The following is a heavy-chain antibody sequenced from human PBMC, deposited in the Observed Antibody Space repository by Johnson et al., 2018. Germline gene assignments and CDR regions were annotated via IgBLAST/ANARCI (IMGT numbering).Heavy chain of an antibody. Sequence: QVQLVQSGGGVVQPGRSLRLSCAASGFTFSSYGMHWVRQAPGKGREWVAVIWYDGSNKYYADSVKGRFTISRENSKNTLYLQMNSLRYEETAVYDCAREGAAVTTDYYYYGMDVWGQGTTVTVSS. CDR1: GFTFSSYG. V-gene: IGHV3-33*01. CDR2: IWYDGSNK. J-gene: IGHJ6*02. D-gene: IGHD4-17*01. CDR3: AREGAAVTTDYYYYGMDV.